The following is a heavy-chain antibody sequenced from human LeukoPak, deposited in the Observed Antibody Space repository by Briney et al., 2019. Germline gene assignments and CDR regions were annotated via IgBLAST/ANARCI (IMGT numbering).Heavy chain of an antibody. CDR3: AKDFWSGYYPKY. V-gene: IGHV3-23*01. D-gene: IGHD3-3*01. CDR1: GFTFSSYS. Sequence: AGGSLRLSCAASGFTFSSYSMNWVRQAPGKGLEWVSGSGSGGSTHYADSVKGRFTISRDNSKNTLYLQMNSLRAEDTAVYYCAKDFWSGYYPKYWGQGTLVTVSS. J-gene: IGHJ4*02. CDR2: SGSGGST.